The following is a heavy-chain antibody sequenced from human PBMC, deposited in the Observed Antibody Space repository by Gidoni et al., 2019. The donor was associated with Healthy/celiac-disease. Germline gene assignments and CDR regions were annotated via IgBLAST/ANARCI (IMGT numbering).Heavy chain of an antibody. V-gene: IGHV4-39*01. CDR2: IYYSGST. CDR3: ARINRGYDPTDLLFDY. CDR1: GGSISSSSYY. J-gene: IGHJ4*02. Sequence: GGSISSSSYYWGWIRQPPGKGLEWIGSIYYSGSTYYNPSLKSRVTISVDTSKNQFSLKLSSVTAADTAVYYCARINRGYDPTDLLFDYWGQGTLVTVSS. D-gene: IGHD5-12*01.